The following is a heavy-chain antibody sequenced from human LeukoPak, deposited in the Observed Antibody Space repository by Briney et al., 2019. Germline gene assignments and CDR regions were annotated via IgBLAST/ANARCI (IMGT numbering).Heavy chain of an antibody. CDR1: GFTFSSYA. Sequence: PGGSLRLSCAASGFTFSSYAMSWVRQAPGKGLEWVSAISGSGGSTYYADSVEGRFTISRDNSKNTLYLQMNSLRAEDTAVYYCAKDYYDSSGYFQYYFDYWGQGTLVTVSS. J-gene: IGHJ4*02. CDR2: ISGSGGST. V-gene: IGHV3-23*01. CDR3: AKDYYDSSGYFQYYFDY. D-gene: IGHD3-22*01.